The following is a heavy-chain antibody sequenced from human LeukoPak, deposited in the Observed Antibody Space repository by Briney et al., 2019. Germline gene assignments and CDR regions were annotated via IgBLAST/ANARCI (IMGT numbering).Heavy chain of an antibody. CDR1: GYTFTSYG. V-gene: IGHV1-18*01. CDR2: ISAYNGNT. J-gene: IGHJ6*02. CDR3: ARASDLLRVVKSNYYYGMDV. Sequence: ASVKVSCKASGYTFTSYGISWVRQAPGQGLEWMGWISAYNGNTNYAQKLQGRVTMTTDTSTSTAYMELRSLRSEDTAVYYCARASDLLRVVKSNYYYGMDVWGQGTTVTVSS. D-gene: IGHD2-15*01.